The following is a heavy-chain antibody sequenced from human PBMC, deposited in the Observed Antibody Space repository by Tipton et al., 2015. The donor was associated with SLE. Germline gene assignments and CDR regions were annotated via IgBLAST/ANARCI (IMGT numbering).Heavy chain of an antibody. V-gene: IGHV3-23*01. CDR1: GFTFGSYA. CDR3: AKDRSSGWYARVFDL. J-gene: IGHJ3*01. Sequence: SLRLSCAGSGFTFGSYAITWVRQAPGKGLEWVSSMSSSDGTTYYADSVKGRFTISRDNSKNTLYLEMNNLRAEDAALYFCAKDRSSGWYARVFDLWGQGTMVTVSS. D-gene: IGHD6-19*01. CDR2: MSSSDGTT.